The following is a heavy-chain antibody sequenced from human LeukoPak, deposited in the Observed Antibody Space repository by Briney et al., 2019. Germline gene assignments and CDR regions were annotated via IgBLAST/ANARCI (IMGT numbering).Heavy chain of an antibody. J-gene: IGHJ5*02. CDR3: AREDYDSSGYSNWFDP. Sequence: GGSLRLSCAASGFTFSSYGMHWVRQAPGKGLEWVAVIWYDGSNKYYADSVKGRFTISRDNSENTLYLQMNSLRAEDTAVYYCAREDYDSSGYSNWFDPWGQGTLVTVSS. V-gene: IGHV3-33*01. CDR1: GFTFSSYG. CDR2: IWYDGSNK. D-gene: IGHD3-22*01.